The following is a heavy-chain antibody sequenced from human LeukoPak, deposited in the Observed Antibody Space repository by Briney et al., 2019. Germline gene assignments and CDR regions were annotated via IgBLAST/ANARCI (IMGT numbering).Heavy chain of an antibody. Sequence: GRSLTLSCPASGLTFSSYGMHWVRPTPGKGLEWVAVISYDGSNKYYADSVKGRFTISRDNSKNTLYLQMNSLRAEDTAVYYCAKDLGTVTTDYYYGMDVWGKGTTVTVSS. D-gene: IGHD4-17*01. J-gene: IGHJ6*04. CDR1: GLTFSSYG. CDR2: ISYDGSNK. V-gene: IGHV3-30*18. CDR3: AKDLGTVTTDYYYGMDV.